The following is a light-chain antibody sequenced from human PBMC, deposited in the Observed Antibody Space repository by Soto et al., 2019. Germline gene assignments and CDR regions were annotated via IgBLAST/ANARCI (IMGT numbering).Light chain of an antibody. CDR3: QQYNYWPT. CDR1: QSVSSN. J-gene: IGKJ1*01. V-gene: IGKV3-15*01. Sequence: EIVMTQSPATLSVSPGERATLSCRASQSVSSNLAWYQQKPGQAPRLLIYGASTRATGIPARFSGSGSGTEFTLTITSLPFEDFAVYYCQQYNYWPTFGQGTKVDLK. CDR2: GAS.